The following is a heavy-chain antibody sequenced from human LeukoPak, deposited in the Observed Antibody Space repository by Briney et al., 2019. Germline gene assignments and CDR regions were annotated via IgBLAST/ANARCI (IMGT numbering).Heavy chain of an antibody. CDR2: INPNSGGT. Sequence: ASVKVSCKASGYTFTGYYMHWVRQAPGQGLEWMGWINPNSGGTNYAQKFQGRVTMTRDTSISTAYMELRSLRSDDTAVYYCARDSPQIAARPGAVFDYWGQGTLVTVSS. CDR3: ARDSPQIAARPGAVFDY. D-gene: IGHD6-6*01. J-gene: IGHJ4*02. CDR1: GYTFTGYY. V-gene: IGHV1-2*02.